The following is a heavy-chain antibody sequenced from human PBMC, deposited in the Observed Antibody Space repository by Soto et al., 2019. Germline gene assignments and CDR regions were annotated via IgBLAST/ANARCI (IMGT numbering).Heavy chain of an antibody. CDR2: IRGSGGPT. J-gene: IGHJ4*01. CDR3: VKDFRVGYDWTHD. D-gene: IGHD5-12*01. V-gene: IGHV3-23*01. Sequence: DVQLLESGGDLVQPGGSLRLSCAASGFIFSNYAMSWVRQAPGKGLEWVSLIRGSGGPTNYADSVKGRFTVSRDNSKNILLLQMNSLRAEDTAVYYCVKDFRVGYDWTHDWGQEPWSPSPQ. CDR1: GFIFSNYA.